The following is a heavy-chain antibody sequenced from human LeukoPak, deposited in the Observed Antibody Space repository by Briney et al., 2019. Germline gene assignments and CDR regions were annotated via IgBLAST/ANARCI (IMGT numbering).Heavy chain of an antibody. V-gene: IGHV4-59*01. Sequence: SETLSLTCTVSGGSISSYYWSWIGQPPGKGLEWIGYIYYSGSTNYNPSLKSRVTISVDTSKNQFSLKLSSVTAADTAVYYCARDRKWSYDAFDIWGQGTMVTVSS. D-gene: IGHD1-26*01. CDR1: GGSISSYY. CDR3: ARDRKWSYDAFDI. CDR2: IYYSGST. J-gene: IGHJ3*02.